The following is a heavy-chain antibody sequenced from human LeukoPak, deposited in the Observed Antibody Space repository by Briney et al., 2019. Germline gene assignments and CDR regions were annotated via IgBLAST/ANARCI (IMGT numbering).Heavy chain of an antibody. CDR1: GCSISSYS. J-gene: IGHJ4*02. Sequence: SETLSLTCTVSGCSISSYSWSWIRQPAGKGLEWIGHIYTIGSTNYNPPLKSRVTISVDTSKNQFSLKLSSVTAADTAVYYCARRVIWFGEFTYWGQGTLVTVSS. CDR3: ARRVIWFGEFTY. CDR2: IYTIGST. V-gene: IGHV4-4*07. D-gene: IGHD3-10*01.